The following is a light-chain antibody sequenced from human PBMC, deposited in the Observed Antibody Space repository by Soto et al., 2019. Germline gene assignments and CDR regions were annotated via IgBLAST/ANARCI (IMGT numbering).Light chain of an antibody. V-gene: IGKV3-11*01. CDR2: GAS. Sequence: EIVLTQSPATLSLSPGERATLSCRASQSVSSYLAWYQQKPGQAPRLLIYGASSRATGIPDRFSGSGSGTDFTLTISRLEPEDFAVYYCQQSGNSPPTFGQGTKVDIK. J-gene: IGKJ1*01. CDR1: QSVSSY. CDR3: QQSGNSPPT.